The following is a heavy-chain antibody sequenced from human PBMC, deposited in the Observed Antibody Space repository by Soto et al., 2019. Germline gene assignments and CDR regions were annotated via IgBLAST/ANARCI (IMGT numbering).Heavy chain of an antibody. Sequence: QKYLVESGGGVVQPGGSLRLSCVASGSIFSGYGMHWVRQAPGKGLEWVAVIWYDGSNKYYADSVKGRFTITRDNSKNMLYLQMHRLRAEDTAVYCCARDLIGRSFFPGSCDYWGQGTLVTVSS. V-gene: IGHV3-33*01. CDR3: ARDLIGRSFFPGSCDY. CDR1: GSIFSGYG. CDR2: IWYDGSNK. J-gene: IGHJ4*02.